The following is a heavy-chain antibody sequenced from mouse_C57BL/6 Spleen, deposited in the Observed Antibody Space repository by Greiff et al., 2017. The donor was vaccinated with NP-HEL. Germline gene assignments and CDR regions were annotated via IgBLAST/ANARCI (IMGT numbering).Heavy chain of an antibody. CDR1: GYTFTDHT. J-gene: IGHJ2*01. Sequence: VKLQESDAELVKPGASVKISCKVSGYTFTDHTIHWMKQRPEQGLEWIGYIYPRDGSTKYNEKFKGKATLTADKSSGTAYMQLNSLTSEDSAVYFCARWDYYGTFDYWGQGTTLTVSS. CDR3: ARWDYYGTFDY. CDR2: IYPRDGST. D-gene: IGHD1-1*01. V-gene: IGHV1-78*01.